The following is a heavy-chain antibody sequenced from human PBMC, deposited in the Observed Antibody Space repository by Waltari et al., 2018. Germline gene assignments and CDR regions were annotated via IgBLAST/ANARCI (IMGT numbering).Heavy chain of an antibody. CDR1: GFTFSSYS. J-gene: IGHJ3*02. CDR2: ISSSSYI. CDR3: ARDWFGEPNDAFDI. D-gene: IGHD3-10*01. Sequence: EVQLVESGGGLVKPGGSLRLSGAASGFTFSSYSMNWVRQAPGKGLEWVSSISSSSYIYYADSVKGRFTISRDNAKNSLYLQMNSLRAEDTAVYYCARDWFGEPNDAFDIWGQGTMVTVSS. V-gene: IGHV3-21*01.